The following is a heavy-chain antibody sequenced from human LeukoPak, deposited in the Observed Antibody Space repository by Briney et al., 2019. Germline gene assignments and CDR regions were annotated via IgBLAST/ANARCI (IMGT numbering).Heavy chain of an antibody. CDR1: GYTFTSYG. CDR2: VSAYNGNT. V-gene: IGHV1-18*01. D-gene: IGHD6-13*01. Sequence: ASVKVSCKASGYTFTSYGISWVRQAPGQGLEWMGWVSAYNGNTNYAQKLQGRVTMTTDTSTSTAYMELRSLRSDDTAAYYCARDRSSSWSGLFDYWGQGTLVTVSS. CDR3: ARDRSSSWSGLFDY. J-gene: IGHJ4*02.